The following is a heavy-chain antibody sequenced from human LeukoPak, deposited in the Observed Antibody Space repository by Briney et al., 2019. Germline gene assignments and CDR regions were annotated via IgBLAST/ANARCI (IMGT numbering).Heavy chain of an antibody. Sequence: GASVKVSCKASGYTFTSYGISWVRQAPGQGLEWMGWISAYNGNTNYAQKLQGRATMTTDTSTSTAYMELRSLRSDDTAVYYCARDAPLLWFGELSPSPYYYYGMDVWGKGTTVTVSS. D-gene: IGHD3-10*01. CDR1: GYTFTSYG. J-gene: IGHJ6*04. CDR3: ARDAPLLWFGELSPSPYYYYGMDV. CDR2: ISAYNGNT. V-gene: IGHV1-18*04.